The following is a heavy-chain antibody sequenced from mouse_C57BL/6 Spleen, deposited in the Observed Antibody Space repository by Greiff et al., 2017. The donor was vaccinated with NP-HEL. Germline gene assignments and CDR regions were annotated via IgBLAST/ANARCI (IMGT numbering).Heavy chain of an antibody. J-gene: IGHJ2*01. D-gene: IGHD2-5*01. V-gene: IGHV1-61*01. Sequence: VQLQQPGAELVRPGSSVKLSCKASGYTFTSYWMDWVKQKPGQGLEWIGNIYPSDSETHYNQKFKDKATLTVDKSSSTAYMQLSSLTSEDSAVYYCARDHYSNLDYWGQGTTLTVSS. CDR2: IYPSDSET. CDR3: ARDHYSNLDY. CDR1: GYTFTSYW.